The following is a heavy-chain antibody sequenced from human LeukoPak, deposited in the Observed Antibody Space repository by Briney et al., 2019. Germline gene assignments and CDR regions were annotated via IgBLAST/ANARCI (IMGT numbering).Heavy chain of an antibody. D-gene: IGHD6-13*01. CDR2: TNPNSGGT. CDR1: GYTFTAYY. Sequence: ASVKVSCKASGYTFTAYYMHWVRQAPGQGLEWMGWTNPNSGGTKYAQKFRGRVTMPWDTSISTAYMELSSLRSDDTAVYYCARDPDSSSWFDYWGQGTLVTVSS. V-gene: IGHV1-2*02. J-gene: IGHJ4*02. CDR3: ARDPDSSSWFDY.